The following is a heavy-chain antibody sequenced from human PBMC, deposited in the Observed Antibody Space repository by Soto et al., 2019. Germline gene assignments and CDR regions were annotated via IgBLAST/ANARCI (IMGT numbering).Heavy chain of an antibody. J-gene: IGHJ4*02. Sequence: PSETLSLTCAVSGYSISSGYYWGWIRQRPGKGLEWIGSIYHSGSTYYNPSLKSRVTISVDTSKNQFSLKLSSVTAADTAVYYCARDPARNSGSYYFDYWGQGTLVTVSS. CDR2: IYHSGST. D-gene: IGHD1-26*01. V-gene: IGHV4-38-2*02. CDR1: GYSISSGYY. CDR3: ARDPARNSGSYYFDY.